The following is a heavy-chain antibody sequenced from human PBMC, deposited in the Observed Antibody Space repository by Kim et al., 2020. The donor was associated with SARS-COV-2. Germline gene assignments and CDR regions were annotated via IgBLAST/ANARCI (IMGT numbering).Heavy chain of an antibody. Sequence: SETLSLTCAVYGGSFSGYYWSWIRQPPGKGLEWIGEINHSGSTNYNPSLKSRVTISVDTSKNQFSLKLTSVTAADTAVYYCARGRVDFWSGYYIRRSDYYGMDVWGQGTTVTVSS. CDR1: GGSFSGYY. J-gene: IGHJ6*02. CDR3: ARGRVDFWSGYYIRRSDYYGMDV. CDR2: INHSGST. D-gene: IGHD3-3*01. V-gene: IGHV4-34*01.